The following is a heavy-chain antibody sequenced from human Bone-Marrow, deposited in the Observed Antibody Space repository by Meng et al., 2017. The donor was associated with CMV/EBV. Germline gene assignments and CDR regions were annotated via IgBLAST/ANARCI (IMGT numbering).Heavy chain of an antibody. V-gene: IGHV3-73*01. D-gene: IGHD2-2*02. Sequence: FSGSAMHWVRKASGKGLEWVGRIRSKANSYATAYAASVKGRFTISRDDSKNTAYLQMNSLKTEDTAVYYCTRHGGYCSSTSCYTVDYWGQGTLVTVSS. J-gene: IGHJ4*02. CDR2: IRSKANSYAT. CDR1: FSGSA. CDR3: TRHGGYCSSTSCYTVDY.